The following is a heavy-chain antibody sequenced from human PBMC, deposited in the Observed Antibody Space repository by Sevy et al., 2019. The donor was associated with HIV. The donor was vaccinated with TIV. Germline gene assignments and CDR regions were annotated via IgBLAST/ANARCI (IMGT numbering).Heavy chain of an antibody. CDR1: GFTFSDSA. CDR2: IEKRDNNYVT. CDR3: TRDVGSHNRFDP. V-gene: IGHV3-73*01. J-gene: IGHJ5*02. Sequence: GGSLRLSCAASGFTFSDSAVHWVRQASGKGLEWVGRIEKRDNNYVTAYAASVNGRFTISRDDSINTAYVQMNSLRIEDMAVYHCTRDVGSHNRFDPWGQGALVTVSS. D-gene: IGHD3-10*01.